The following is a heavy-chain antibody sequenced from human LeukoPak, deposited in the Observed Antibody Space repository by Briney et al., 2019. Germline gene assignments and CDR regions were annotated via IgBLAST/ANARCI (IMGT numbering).Heavy chain of an antibody. Sequence: GGSLRLSCAASGFTFSNFGLHWVRQAPGKGLEWVTVISHDGTNKYYADSVEGRLTISRDNSNSTLYLHMNSLRTEDTAMYYCAKDRGMYCSSTSCYLRDAFDIWGQGTMVTVSS. CDR1: GFTFSNFG. CDR2: ISHDGTNK. CDR3: AKDRGMYCSSTSCYLRDAFDI. D-gene: IGHD2-2*01. V-gene: IGHV3-30*18. J-gene: IGHJ3*02.